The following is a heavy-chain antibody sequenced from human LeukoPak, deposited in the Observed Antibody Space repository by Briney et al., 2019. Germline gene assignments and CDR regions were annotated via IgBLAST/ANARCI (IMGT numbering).Heavy chain of an antibody. J-gene: IGHJ6*02. D-gene: IGHD3-22*01. V-gene: IGHV3-23*01. CDR1: GFTFSSYA. Sequence: GGSLRLSCAASGFTFSSYAMDWVRQAPGEGLEWVSGIGGSGDGTYYADSVKGRFIISRDNSKNTLHLQMNRLGAEDTAVNYCAKDLGEGDSSGYHYYGMDVWGQGTRSPSP. CDR3: AKDLGEGDSSGYHYYGMDV. CDR2: IGGSGDGT.